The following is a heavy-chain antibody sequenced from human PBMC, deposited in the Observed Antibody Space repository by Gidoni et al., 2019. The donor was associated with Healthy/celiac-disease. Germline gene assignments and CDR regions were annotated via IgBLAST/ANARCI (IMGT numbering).Heavy chain of an antibody. Sequence: QVQLQESGPGLVKPSETLSLTCTVSGGSISSYYWSWIRQPPGKGLEWIGYIYYSGSTNYNPSLKSRVTISVDTSKNQFSLKLSSVTAADTAVYYCARETTVVPDYYGMDVWGQGTTVTVSS. CDR2: IYYSGST. D-gene: IGHD4-17*01. V-gene: IGHV4-59*01. J-gene: IGHJ6*02. CDR1: GGSISSYY. CDR3: ARETTVVPDYYGMDV.